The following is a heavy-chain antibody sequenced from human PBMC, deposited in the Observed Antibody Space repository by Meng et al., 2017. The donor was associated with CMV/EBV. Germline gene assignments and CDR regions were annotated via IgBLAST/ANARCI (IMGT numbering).Heavy chain of an antibody. Sequence: GGSLRLSCTASGFTFGDYAMSWVRQAPGKGLEWVSYISSSGSTIYYADSVKGRFTISRDNAKNSLYLQMNSLRAEDTAVYYCAREAVDDFWSGYYYYGMDVWGQGTTVTVSS. V-gene: IGHV3-11*01. J-gene: IGHJ6*02. CDR2: ISSSGSTI. CDR3: AREAVDDFWSGYYYYGMDV. D-gene: IGHD3-3*01. CDR1: GFTFGDYA.